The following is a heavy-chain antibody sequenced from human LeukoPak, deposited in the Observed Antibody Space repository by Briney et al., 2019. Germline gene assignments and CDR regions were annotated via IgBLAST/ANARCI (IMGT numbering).Heavy chain of an antibody. V-gene: IGHV3-23*01. Sequence: GGSLRLSCAASGLTFSNYAMNWVRQAPGKGLEWVCAISGSSGSTYYADSVKGRFTISRDNSQNTVHLQMNSLRAEDTAVYYCARDAPNYDFWSGYYYRTLYYYYGMDVWGQGTTVTVSS. CDR2: ISGSSGST. CDR1: GLTFSNYA. J-gene: IGHJ6*02. CDR3: ARDAPNYDFWSGYYYRTLYYYYGMDV. D-gene: IGHD3-3*01.